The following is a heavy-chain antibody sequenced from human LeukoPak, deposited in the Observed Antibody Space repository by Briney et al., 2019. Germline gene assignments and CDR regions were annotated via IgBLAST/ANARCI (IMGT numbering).Heavy chain of an antibody. J-gene: IGHJ5*02. Sequence: ASVKVSCKASGYTFTGYYMHWVRQAPGQGLEWMGWINPNSGGTNYAQKFQGRVTMTRDTSISTAYMELSRLRSDDTAVYYCARNALGDYLNWFDPWGQGTLVTVSS. CDR3: ARNALGDYLNWFDP. CDR1: GYTFTGYY. CDR2: INPNSGGT. D-gene: IGHD3-16*01. V-gene: IGHV1-2*02.